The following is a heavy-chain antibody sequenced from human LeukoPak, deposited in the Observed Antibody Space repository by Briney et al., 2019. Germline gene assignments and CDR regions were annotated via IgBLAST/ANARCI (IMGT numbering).Heavy chain of an antibody. CDR2: IYSGGST. CDR3: ARDVKDSSGYYYRWTGD. D-gene: IGHD3-22*01. V-gene: IGHV3-66*02. Sequence: GGSLRLSCAASGFTVGSNYMSWVRQAPGKGLEWVSVIYSGGSTYYADSVKGRFTISRDNSKNTLYLQMNSLRAEDTAVYYCARDVKDSSGYYYRWTGDWGQGTLVTVSS. CDR1: GFTVGSNY. J-gene: IGHJ4*02.